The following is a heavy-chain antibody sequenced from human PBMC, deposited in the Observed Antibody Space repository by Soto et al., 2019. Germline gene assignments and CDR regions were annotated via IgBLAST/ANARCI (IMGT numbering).Heavy chain of an antibody. CDR1: GGTFSSYA. CDR3: ARVARSYDSSGYYYVG. J-gene: IGHJ4*02. CDR2: IIPIFGTA. D-gene: IGHD3-22*01. V-gene: IGHV1-69*01. Sequence: QVQLVQSGAEVKKPGSSVKVSCKASGGTFSSYAISWVRQAPGQGLEWMGGIIPIFGTANYAQKFQGRGTTTADESTSTAYMELSSLRSEDTAVYYCARVARSYDSSGYYYVGWGQGTLVTVSS.